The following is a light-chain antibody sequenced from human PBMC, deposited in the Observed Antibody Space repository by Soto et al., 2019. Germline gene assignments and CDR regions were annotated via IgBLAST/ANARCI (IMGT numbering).Light chain of an antibody. CDR3: FSHRSGDSHV. V-gene: IGLV2-14*01. Sequence: QSALTQPASVSGSPGQSITISCTGTSSDIGAYNYVSWYQQYPGKAPKLMIYGVTNRPSGVSNRSSGSKTGNTASLTISGLQAEDEADYYCFSHRSGDSHVFGTGTRSPS. CDR1: SSDIGAYNY. CDR2: GVT. J-gene: IGLJ1*01.